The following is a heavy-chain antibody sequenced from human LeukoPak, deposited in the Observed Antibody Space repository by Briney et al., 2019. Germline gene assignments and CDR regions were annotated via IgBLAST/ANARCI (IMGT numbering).Heavy chain of an antibody. V-gene: IGHV4-61*08. CDR2: IYYSGST. Sequence: SETLSLTCTVSGGSISSGDYYWSWIRQPPGKGLEWIGYIYYSGSTNYNPSLKSRVTISVDTSKNQFSLKLSSVTAADTAVYYCARVDTAMVHFDYWGQGTLVTVSS. CDR1: GGSISSGDYY. CDR3: ARVDTAMVHFDY. D-gene: IGHD5-18*01. J-gene: IGHJ4*02.